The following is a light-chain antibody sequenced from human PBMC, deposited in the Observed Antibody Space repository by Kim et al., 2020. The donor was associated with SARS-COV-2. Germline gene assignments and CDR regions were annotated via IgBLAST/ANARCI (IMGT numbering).Light chain of an antibody. CDR3: QQYGRSPRT. CDR1: QSVSSSY. CDR2: GAS. Sequence: SQGERATLSCRASQSVSSSYLAWYQQKPGQAPRLLIYGASSRATGIPDRFSGSGSGTDFTLTISRLEPEDFAVYYCQQYGRSPRTFGPGTKVDIK. J-gene: IGKJ3*01. V-gene: IGKV3-20*01.